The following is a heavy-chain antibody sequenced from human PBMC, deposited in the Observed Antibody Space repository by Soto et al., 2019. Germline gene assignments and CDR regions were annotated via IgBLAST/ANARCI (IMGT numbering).Heavy chain of an antibody. J-gene: IGHJ4*02. V-gene: IGHV1-18*04. Sequence: ASVKVSCKASGYTFTSYGISWVRQAPGQGLEWMGWISAYNGNTNYAQKLQGRVTMTTDTSTSTAYMELRSLRSDDTAVYYCARGWLITLGYSYGSPFDYWGQGTLVTVSS. CDR1: GYTFTSYG. CDR2: ISAYNGNT. CDR3: ARGWLITLGYSYGSPFDY. D-gene: IGHD5-18*01.